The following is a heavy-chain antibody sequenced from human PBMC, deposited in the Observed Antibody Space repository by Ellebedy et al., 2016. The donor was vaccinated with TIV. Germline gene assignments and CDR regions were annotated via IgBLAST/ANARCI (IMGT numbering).Heavy chain of an antibody. Sequence: PGGSLRLSCAASGFTFSSFWMSWVRQAPGKGLEWVANIKHDGIEKYYVDSVKGRFTISRDNAKNSLYLQMNSLRAEDTAVYYCARLYSGDDLACFDYWGQGTLVTVSS. D-gene: IGHD5-12*01. J-gene: IGHJ4*02. CDR1: GFTFSSFW. V-gene: IGHV3-7*01. CDR2: IKHDGIEK. CDR3: ARLYSGDDLACFDY.